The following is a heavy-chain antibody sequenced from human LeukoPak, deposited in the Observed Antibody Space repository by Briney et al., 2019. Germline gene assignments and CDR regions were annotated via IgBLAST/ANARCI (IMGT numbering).Heavy chain of an antibody. CDR1: GFSVTNNY. V-gene: IGHV3-53*04. CDR3: ARVYTVMAYYFDL. CDR2: IYSGGTT. Sequence: PGGSLRLSCAVSGFSVTNNYMSWVRQAPGKGLEWVSTIYSGGTTYYADSVMGRFTISRHNSRNTLYLQMNSLRAEDTAVYYCARVYTVMAYYFDLWGQGTLVTVSS. D-gene: IGHD5-18*01. J-gene: IGHJ4*02.